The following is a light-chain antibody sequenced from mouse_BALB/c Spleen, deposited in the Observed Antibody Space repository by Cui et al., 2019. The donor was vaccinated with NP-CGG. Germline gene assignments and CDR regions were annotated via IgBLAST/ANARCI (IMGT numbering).Light chain of an antibody. V-gene: IGLV1*01. CDR1: TGAVTTSNY. Sequence: QALVTQESALTTSPGETVTLTCRSSTGAVTTSNYANWVQEKPDHLFTGLIGGTNNRAPGVPARFSGSLIGDKAAFTITGAQTEDEAIYFCTLWYSNHWVFGGGTKLTVL. CDR2: GTN. J-gene: IGLJ1*01. CDR3: TLWYSNHWV.